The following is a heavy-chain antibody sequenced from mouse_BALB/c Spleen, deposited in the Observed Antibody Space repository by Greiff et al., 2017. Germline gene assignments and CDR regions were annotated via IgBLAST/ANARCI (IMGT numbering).Heavy chain of an antibody. CDR2: IDPENGNT. D-gene: IGHD2-2*01. J-gene: IGHJ3*01. CDR1: GFNIKDYY. V-gene: IGHV14-1*02. CDR3: ARSGGYDDGAWFAY. Sequence: LMESGAELVRPGALVKLSCKASGFNIKDYYMHWVKQRPEQGLEWIGWIDPENGNTIYDPKFQGKASITADTSSNTAYLQLSSLTSEDTAVYYCARSGGYDDGAWFAYWGQGTLVTVSA.